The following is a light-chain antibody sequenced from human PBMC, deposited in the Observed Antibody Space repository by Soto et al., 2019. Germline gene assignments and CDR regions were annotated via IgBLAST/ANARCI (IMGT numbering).Light chain of an antibody. CDR2: DVT. CDR3: CSYTSSNTRV. V-gene: IGLV2-14*03. J-gene: IGLJ2*01. Sequence: QSALTQPASVSGSPGQSITISCTGTTSDVGGYKYVSWYQQHPGKAPKLIIYDVTVQPSGVSNRFSGSKSGNTASLTISGLQAEDEADYYCCSYTSSNTRVFGGGTKVTVL. CDR1: TSDVGGYKY.